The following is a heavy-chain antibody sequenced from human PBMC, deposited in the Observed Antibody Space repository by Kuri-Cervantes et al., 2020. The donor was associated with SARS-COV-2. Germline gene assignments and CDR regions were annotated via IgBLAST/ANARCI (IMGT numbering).Heavy chain of an antibody. J-gene: IGHJ6*03. CDR3: ASTSFVDIVATGEYYYYYYYMDV. CDR1: GHTFTSYG. V-gene: IGHV1-18*01. CDR2: ISAYNGNT. D-gene: IGHD5-12*01. Sequence: ASVKVSCKASGHTFTSYGISWARQAPGQGLEWMGWISAYNGNTNYAQKLQGRVTMTTDTSTSTAYMELRSLRSEDTAVYYCASTSFVDIVATGEYYYYYYYMDVWGKGTTVTVSS.